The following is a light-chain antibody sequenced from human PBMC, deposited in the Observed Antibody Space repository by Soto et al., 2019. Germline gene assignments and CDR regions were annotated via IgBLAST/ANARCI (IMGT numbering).Light chain of an antibody. Sequence: QSALSQPASVSGSPGQSITISCTGSSSDVGGNKYVSWYQQYPGKAPKLMICDVSNRPSGVSNRFSGSKSGNTASLTISGLQAEDEAEYYCSAFTGTTYVFGTGTKVTVL. V-gene: IGLV2-14*01. CDR3: SAFTGTTYV. J-gene: IGLJ1*01. CDR2: DVS. CDR1: SSDVGGNKY.